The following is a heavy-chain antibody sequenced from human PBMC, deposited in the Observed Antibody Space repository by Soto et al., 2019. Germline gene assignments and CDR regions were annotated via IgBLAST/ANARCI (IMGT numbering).Heavy chain of an antibody. D-gene: IGHD2-2*01. CDR2: LDAEDGET. J-gene: IGHJ4*02. Sequence: GASVKVSCKVSGYSLGDLSIHWVRQAPGKGLEWMGGLDAEDGETIYAQKLQGRGTMTEDTSTDTAYMELSSLTSEDTAMYYCATLHRKIERTPAAIWSFDSWGQGTLVTVSS. V-gene: IGHV1-24*01. CDR3: ATLHRKIERTPAAIWSFDS. CDR1: GYSLGDLS.